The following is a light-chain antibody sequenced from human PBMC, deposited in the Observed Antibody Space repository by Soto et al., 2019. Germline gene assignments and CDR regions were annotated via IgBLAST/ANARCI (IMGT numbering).Light chain of an antibody. CDR2: DVS. CDR1: SSDVGGYNY. J-gene: IGLJ2*01. CDR3: SSYTSSSTLE. Sequence: QSALTQSASVSGSPGQSITISCTGTSSDVGGYNYVSWYQQHPGKARKLMIYDVSNRPSGVSNRFSGSKSGNTASLTISGLQAEDEADYYCSSYTSSSTLEFGGGTKLTVL. V-gene: IGLV2-14*01.